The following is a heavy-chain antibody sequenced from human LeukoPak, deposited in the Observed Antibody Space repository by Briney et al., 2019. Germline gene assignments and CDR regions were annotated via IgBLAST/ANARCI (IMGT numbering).Heavy chain of an antibody. V-gene: IGHV3-7*01. CDR1: GFTFSSYW. D-gene: IGHD2-2*01. CDR3: ARDPSCSSTSCYYSYWFDP. CDR2: IKQDGSEK. Sequence: GGSLRLSCAASGFTFSSYWMSWVRQAPGKGLEWVANIKQDGSEKYYVDSVKGRFTISRDNAKNSLYLQMNSLRAEDTAVYYCARDPSCSSTSCYYSYWFDPWGQGTLVTVSS. J-gene: IGHJ5*02.